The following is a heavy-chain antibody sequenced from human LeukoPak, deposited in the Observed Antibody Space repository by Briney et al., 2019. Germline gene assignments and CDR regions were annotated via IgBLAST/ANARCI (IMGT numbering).Heavy chain of an antibody. D-gene: IGHD5-12*01. J-gene: IGHJ4*02. CDR1: GFTVSSNL. CDR2: IYSDGST. CDR3: ASARDIAELSY. Sequence: GGSLKLSCAASGFTVSSNLMSWVRQAPGKGLEWVSVIYSDGSTYYADSVKGRFTISRDNSKNTLYLQMNNLRADDTAVYYCASARDIAELSYWGQGTLVTVSS. V-gene: IGHV3-53*01.